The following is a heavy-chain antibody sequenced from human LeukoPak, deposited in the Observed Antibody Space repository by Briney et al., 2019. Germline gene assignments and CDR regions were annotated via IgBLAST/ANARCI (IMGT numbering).Heavy chain of an antibody. CDR1: GGSISSGSYY. CDR3: ARDEGMGRMAPPPLDY. CDR2: IYTSEST. J-gene: IGHJ4*02. V-gene: IGHV4-61*02. Sequence: SETLSLTCTVSGGSISSGSYYWRWIRQPAGKGREWIGRIYTSESTNYNPSLKSRVPMSVDTSKKQFSLKLSSVTAADTAVYYCARDEGMGRMAPPPLDYWGQGTLVTVSS. D-gene: IGHD2-8*01.